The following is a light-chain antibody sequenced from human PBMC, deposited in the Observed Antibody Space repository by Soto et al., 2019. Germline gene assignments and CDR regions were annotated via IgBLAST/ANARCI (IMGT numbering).Light chain of an antibody. Sequence: EIVMTQSPVTLSVSPGERVTLSCRASQSVSSNLAWYQQKPGQAPRLRIYGASTRSTGIPARFSGSGSGTEFTLSIRSLQSEDFAVYYCQQYNNWPVWAFGQGTKVE. J-gene: IGKJ1*01. CDR1: QSVSSN. CDR3: QQYNNWPVWA. CDR2: GAS. V-gene: IGKV3-15*01.